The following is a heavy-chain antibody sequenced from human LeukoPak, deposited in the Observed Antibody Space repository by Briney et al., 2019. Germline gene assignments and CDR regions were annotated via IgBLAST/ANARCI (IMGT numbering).Heavy chain of an antibody. V-gene: IGHV4-34*01. Sequence: PSETLSLTCAVYGGSFSGYYWSWIRQPPGKGLEWIGEINHSGSTNYNPSLKSRVTISVDTSKNQFSLKLSSVTAADTAVYYCASTDSGSFLYWGQGTLVTVSS. J-gene: IGHJ4*02. CDR1: GGSFSGYY. CDR3: ASTDSGSFLY. D-gene: IGHD1-26*01. CDR2: INHSGST.